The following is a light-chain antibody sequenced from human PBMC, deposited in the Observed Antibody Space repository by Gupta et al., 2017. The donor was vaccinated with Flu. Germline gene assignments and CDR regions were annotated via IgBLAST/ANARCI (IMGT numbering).Light chain of an antibody. CDR2: SAS. J-gene: IGKJ3*01. V-gene: IGKV1-6*01. Sequence: PSSLSASVRDRVTITCRASQDIRNDLGCYQQKPGKAPKLLIHSASTLQTGVPSRFSGSASGTDFTLTISILHPEDSATYYCLQDYHFPFTFGPGTKLEI. CDR1: QDIRND. CDR3: LQDYHFPFT.